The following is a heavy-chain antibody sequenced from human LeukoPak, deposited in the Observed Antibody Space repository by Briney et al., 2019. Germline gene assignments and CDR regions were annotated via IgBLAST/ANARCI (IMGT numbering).Heavy chain of an antibody. Sequence: SETLSLTCAVYGGSFSGYYWSWIRQPPGKGLEWIGEINHSGSTNYNPSLKSRVTISVDKSKNQFSLKLSSVTAADTAVYYCAREYSSSWTTRDAFDIWGQGTMVTVSS. CDR2: INHSGST. D-gene: IGHD6-13*01. J-gene: IGHJ3*02. CDR3: AREYSSSWTTRDAFDI. CDR1: GGSFSGYY. V-gene: IGHV4-34*01.